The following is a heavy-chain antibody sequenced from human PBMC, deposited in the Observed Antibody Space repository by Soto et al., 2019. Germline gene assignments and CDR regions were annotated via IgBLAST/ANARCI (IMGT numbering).Heavy chain of an antibody. CDR3: ARGVGYSYGYFGY. CDR1: GFTFSSYA. CDR2: ISYDGSNK. J-gene: IGHJ4*02. D-gene: IGHD5-18*01. Sequence: GGSLRLSCAASGFTFSSYAMHWVRQAPGKGLEWVAVISYDGSNKYYADSVKGRFTISRDNSKNTLYLQMNSLRAEDTAVYYCARGVGYSYGYFGYWGQGTLVTVSS. V-gene: IGHV3-30-3*01.